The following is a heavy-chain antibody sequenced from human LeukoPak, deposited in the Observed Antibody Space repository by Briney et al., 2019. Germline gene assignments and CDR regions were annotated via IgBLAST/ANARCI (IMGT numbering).Heavy chain of an antibody. CDR1: GFTFSGSA. CDR2: IRSKANSYAT. J-gene: IGHJ4*02. D-gene: IGHD3-10*01. Sequence: GGSLRLSCAASGFTFSGSAMHWVRQASGKGLEWVGRIRSKANSYATAYAASVKGRFTISRDDSKNTAYLQMNSLKTEDTAVYYCTRLVGQLYYYGSGSSGYWGQGTLVTVSS. V-gene: IGHV3-73*01. CDR3: TRLVGQLYYYGSGSSGY.